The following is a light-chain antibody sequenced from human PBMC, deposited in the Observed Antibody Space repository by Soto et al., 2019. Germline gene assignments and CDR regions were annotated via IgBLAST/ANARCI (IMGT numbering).Light chain of an antibody. CDR1: QDSGNF. J-gene: IGKJ4*01. CDR3: QQYENLPLT. Sequence: DIHMTQSPSSLSASVGDRVTITCQASQDSGNFLNWYQQKPGKAPKLLIYLASNLETGVPSRFSGSGSGTDFTFTISSLQPEDIATYYCQQYENLPLTFGGGTKVEIK. V-gene: IGKV1-33*01. CDR2: LAS.